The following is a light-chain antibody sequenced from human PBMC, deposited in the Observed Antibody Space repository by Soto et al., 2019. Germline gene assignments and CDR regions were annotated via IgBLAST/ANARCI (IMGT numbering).Light chain of an antibody. J-gene: IGKJ4*01. V-gene: IGKV1-9*01. CDR2: AAS. Sequence: DIQMTQSPSTLSGSVGDSASITCLASQTISSWLAWYQQKPGKAPKLLIYAASTLQSGVPSRFSGSGSGTEFTLTISSLQPEDFATYYCQQLNSYPLSFGGGTKVDIK. CDR3: QQLNSYPLS. CDR1: QTISSW.